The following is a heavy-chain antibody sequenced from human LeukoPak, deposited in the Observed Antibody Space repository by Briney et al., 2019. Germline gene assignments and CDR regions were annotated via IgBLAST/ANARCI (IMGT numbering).Heavy chain of an antibody. V-gene: IGHV3-15*01. CDR1: GFTFSNVW. CDR2: IKSKTDGGTT. J-gene: IGHJ4*02. Sequence: GGSLRLSCAASGFTFSNVWMSWVRQAPGKGLEWVGRIKSKTDGGTTDYAAPVKGRFTISRDDSKNTLYLQMNSLKTEDTAVYYCTTEAVAGPPYYWGQGTLVTVSS. D-gene: IGHD6-19*01. CDR3: TTEAVAGPPYY.